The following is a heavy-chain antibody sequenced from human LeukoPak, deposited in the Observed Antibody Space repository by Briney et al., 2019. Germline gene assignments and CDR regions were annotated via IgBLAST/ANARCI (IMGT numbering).Heavy chain of an antibody. CDR1: GGTFSSYA. J-gene: IGHJ4*02. V-gene: IGHV1-69*05. D-gene: IGHD3-22*01. CDR2: IIPIFGSA. CDR3: AREYYDTSHYYFDY. Sequence: SVKVSCKASGGTFSSYAISWVRQAPGQGLGWMGRIIPIFGSANYAQKFQGRVTITTDESTSTAYMELSSLRSEDTAVYYCAREYYDTSHYYFDYWGQGTLVTVYS.